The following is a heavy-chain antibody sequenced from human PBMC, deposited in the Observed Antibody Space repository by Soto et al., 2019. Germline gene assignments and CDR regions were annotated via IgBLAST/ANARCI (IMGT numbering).Heavy chain of an antibody. D-gene: IGHD4-17*01. J-gene: IGHJ6*02. CDR1: GFTFSSYA. V-gene: IGHV3-23*01. CDR2: ISGSGGST. CDR3: AQAWYGDHYYSFAVDV. Sequence: EVQLLESGGGWVQPGGSLRLSCAASGFTFSSYAMSWVRQAPGKGLEWVSAISGSGGSTSYADSVKGRFTFSRDNSKNAPYLQMNSLRAEDSAVYYCAQAWYGDHYYSFAVDVWGQGTTVTVSS.